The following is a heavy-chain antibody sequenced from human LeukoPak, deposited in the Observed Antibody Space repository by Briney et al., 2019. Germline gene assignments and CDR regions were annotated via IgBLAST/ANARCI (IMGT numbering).Heavy chain of an antibody. J-gene: IGHJ4*02. CDR3: ARAPASAWHTFDY. V-gene: IGHV3-23*01. Sequence: GGSLRLSCAASGFTFSSYAMSWVRQAPGKGLEWVSAISGSGGSTYYADSVKGRFTISRDNSKNTLYLQMNSLRAEDTAVYYCARAPASAWHTFDYWGQGTLVTVSS. CDR1: GFTFSSYA. CDR2: ISGSGGST. D-gene: IGHD3-3*01.